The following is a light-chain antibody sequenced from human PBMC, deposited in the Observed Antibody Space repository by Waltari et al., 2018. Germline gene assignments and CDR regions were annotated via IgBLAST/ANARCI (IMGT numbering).Light chain of an antibody. Sequence: YVLTQPPSVSVAPGQTATVTCGGNKIGSKSVHWYQLKSGQTPELVIYLDSDRPSGIPERFSASNSGNTATLTISRVEAGDEADYYCQVWEGSGDHAVFGGGTKLTVL. V-gene: IGLV3-21*01. J-gene: IGLJ2*01. CDR1: KIGSKS. CDR3: QVWEGSGDHAV. CDR2: LDS.